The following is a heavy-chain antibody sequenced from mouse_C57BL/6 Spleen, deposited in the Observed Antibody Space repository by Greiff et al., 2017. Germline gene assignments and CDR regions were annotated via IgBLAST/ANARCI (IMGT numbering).Heavy chain of an antibody. V-gene: IGHV1-62-2*01. Sequence: QVQLQQSGAELVKPGASVKLSCKASGYTFTEYTIHWVKQRPGQGLEWIGWFYPGSGSIKYNEKFKDKATLTADKSSSTVYMELSRVTSEDSAVYFCERHEDDYYDYDEAGYYFDYWGQGTTLTVSS. D-gene: IGHD2-4*01. J-gene: IGHJ2*01. CDR1: GYTFTEYT. CDR3: ERHEDDYYDYDEAGYYFDY. CDR2: FYPGSGSI.